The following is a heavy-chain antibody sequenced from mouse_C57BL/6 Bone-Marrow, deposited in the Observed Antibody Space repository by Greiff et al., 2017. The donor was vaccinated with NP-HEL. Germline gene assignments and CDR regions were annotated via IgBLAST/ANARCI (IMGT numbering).Heavy chain of an antibody. Sequence: EVKRVESGGGLVQPGGSLSLSCAASGFTFTDYYMSLVRQPPGKALALLGFLRNKANGSTTAYSASVKGRFTIDRDNSQSIIYLQRNALRAEDSATYYCARYISYYDYPAWFAYWGQGTLVTVSA. V-gene: IGHV7-3*01. CDR3: ARYISYYDYPAWFAY. D-gene: IGHD2-4*01. CDR2: LRNKANGSTT. J-gene: IGHJ3*01. CDR1: GFTFTDYY.